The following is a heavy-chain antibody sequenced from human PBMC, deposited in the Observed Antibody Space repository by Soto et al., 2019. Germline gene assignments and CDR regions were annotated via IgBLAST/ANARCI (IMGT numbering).Heavy chain of an antibody. D-gene: IGHD3-3*01. CDR2: IYWDDDK. CDR3: AHRVLRTVFGLVTTTAIYFDF. J-gene: IGHJ4*02. CDR1: GFSLTTSGVG. V-gene: IGHV2-5*02. Sequence: QITLNESGPTQVKPRQTLTLTCTFSGFSLTTSGVGVGWIRQSPGKAPEWLALIYWDDDKRYSPSLKRRLTITKDPSKNLVVLTMADLDPADTATYYCAHRVLRTVFGLVTTTAIYFDFWGQGTPVAVSS.